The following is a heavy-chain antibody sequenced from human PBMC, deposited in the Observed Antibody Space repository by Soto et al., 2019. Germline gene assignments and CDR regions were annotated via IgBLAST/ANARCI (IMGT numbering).Heavy chain of an antibody. CDR2: ISESGGRT. J-gene: IGHJ4*02. D-gene: IGHD2-15*01. CDR3: AKSDCSGGSCYFPFDC. V-gene: IGHV3-23*01. Sequence: GGSLRLSCAASGFTFSNCGMSWVRQAPGEGLEWVSSISESGGRTYYADSVKGRFTISRDNSKNTLYLQTDSLRAEDTAFYYCAKSDCSGGSCYFPFDCWGQGTLVTVSS. CDR1: GFTFSNCG.